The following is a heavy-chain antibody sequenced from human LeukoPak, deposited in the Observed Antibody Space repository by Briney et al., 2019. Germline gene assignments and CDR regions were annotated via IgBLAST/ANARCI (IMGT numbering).Heavy chain of an antibody. Sequence: GGSLRLSCEASGFTFSSYWMSWVRQAPGKGLEWVANIKTDGSNKYYADSVKGRFTISRDNSKNTLYLQMNSLRAEDTAVYYCARSEKYYDILTGYAPFYWGQGTLVTVSS. CDR3: ARSEKYYDILTGYAPFY. J-gene: IGHJ4*02. CDR1: GFTFSSYW. D-gene: IGHD3-9*01. CDR2: IKTDGSNK. V-gene: IGHV3-7*01.